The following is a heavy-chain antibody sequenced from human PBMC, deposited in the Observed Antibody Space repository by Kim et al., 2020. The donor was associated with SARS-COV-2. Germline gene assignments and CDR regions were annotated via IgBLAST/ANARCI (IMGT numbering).Heavy chain of an antibody. Sequence: GESLKISCKGSGYSFSNYWIGWVRQMPGKGLEWMGIIYPGDSDTKYSPPFQGQVTISADKSMRTAYLQWSSLKASDTAMYYCARRKIAAAGAGFNHYGMDVWGQGTTVTVSS. CDR2: IYPGDSDT. CDR3: ARRKIAAAGAGFNHYGMDV. CDR1: GYSFSNYW. J-gene: IGHJ6*02. V-gene: IGHV5-51*01. D-gene: IGHD6-13*01.